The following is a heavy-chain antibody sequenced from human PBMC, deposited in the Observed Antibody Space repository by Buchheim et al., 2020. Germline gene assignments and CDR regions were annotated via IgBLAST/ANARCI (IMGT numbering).Heavy chain of an antibody. CDR2: ISTSGRYM. Sequence: DVRLVESGGDLVKPGGSLRLSCAASGFTFTNYTMNWVRQAPGKGLEWVSSISTSGRYMYYADSVKGRFTISRDNAKNSLYLQMNSLRAEDTAVYSCVRTVTTVGDPWGMDVWGQGT. D-gene: IGHD4-17*01. V-gene: IGHV3-21*01. CDR1: GFTFTNYT. CDR3: VRTVTTVGDPWGMDV. J-gene: IGHJ6*02.